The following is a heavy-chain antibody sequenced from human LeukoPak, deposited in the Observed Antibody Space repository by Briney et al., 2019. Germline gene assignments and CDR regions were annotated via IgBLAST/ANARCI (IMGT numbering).Heavy chain of an antibody. J-gene: IGHJ6*02. CDR1: GGSISSYY. CDR2: IFYSGST. V-gene: IGHV4-59*01. CDR3: AKGDAYNPSSFYGVDV. Sequence: PSETLSLTCTVSGGSISSYYWSWIRQPPGEGLEWIGYIFYSGSTNYNPSLKSRVTISVDTSKNQFSLKLTSVTAADTAVYYCAKGDAYNPSSFYGVDVWGQGTTVTVSS. D-gene: IGHD5-24*01.